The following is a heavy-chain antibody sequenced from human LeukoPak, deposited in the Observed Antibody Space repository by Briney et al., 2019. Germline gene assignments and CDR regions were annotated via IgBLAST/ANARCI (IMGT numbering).Heavy chain of an antibody. J-gene: IGHJ4*02. V-gene: IGHV1-2*02. CDR1: GGTFSSYA. CDR3: ARVADYGDYGY. D-gene: IGHD4-17*01. Sequence: GASVKVSCKASGGTFSSYAISWVRQAPGQGLEWMGWINPNSGGTNYAQKFQGRVTVTRDTSISTVYMELSRLRSDDTAVYYCARVADYGDYGYWGQGTLVTVSS. CDR2: INPNSGGT.